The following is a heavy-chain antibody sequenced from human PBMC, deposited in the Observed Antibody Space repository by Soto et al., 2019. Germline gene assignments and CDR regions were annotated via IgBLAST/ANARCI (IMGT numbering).Heavy chain of an antibody. CDR3: ARDLHDYGVQGWFDP. Sequence: GASVKVSCKASGGTFSSYTISWVRQAPGQGLEWMGRIIPILGIANYAQKFQGRVTITADKSTSTAYMELSSLRSEDTAVYYCARDLHDYGVQGWFDPWGQGTLVTVSS. J-gene: IGHJ5*02. V-gene: IGHV1-69*04. D-gene: IGHD4-17*01. CDR1: GGTFSSYT. CDR2: IIPILGIA.